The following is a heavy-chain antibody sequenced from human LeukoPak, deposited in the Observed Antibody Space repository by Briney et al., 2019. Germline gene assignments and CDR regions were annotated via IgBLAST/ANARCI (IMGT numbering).Heavy chain of an antibody. J-gene: IGHJ3*02. CDR3: ARGPYYYGGSAFDI. D-gene: IGHD3-10*01. CDR1: GGSISSGSYY. V-gene: IGHV4-61*02. Sequence: PSETLSLTCTVSGGSISSGSYYWSWTRQPAGKGLEWIGRIYSSGSTNYNPSLKSRVTISVHTSRNQFSLKLSSVTAADTAVYYCARGPYYYGGSAFDIWGQGTMVTVFS. CDR2: IYSSGST.